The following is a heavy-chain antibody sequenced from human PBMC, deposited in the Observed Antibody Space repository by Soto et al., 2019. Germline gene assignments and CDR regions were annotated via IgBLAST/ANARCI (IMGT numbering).Heavy chain of an antibody. CDR3: AHTYYYDSSGYYYQYYYGMDV. CDR1: GFSLSTSGVG. V-gene: IGHV2-5*01. Sequence: QITLKESGPTLVNPTQTLTLTCTFSGFSLSTSGVGVGWIRQPPGKALEWLALIYWNDDKRYSPSLKSRLTITKDTSKNQVVLKMTNMDPVDTATYYCAHTYYYDSSGYYYQYYYGMDVWGQGTTVTVSS. D-gene: IGHD3-22*01. CDR2: IYWNDDK. J-gene: IGHJ6*02.